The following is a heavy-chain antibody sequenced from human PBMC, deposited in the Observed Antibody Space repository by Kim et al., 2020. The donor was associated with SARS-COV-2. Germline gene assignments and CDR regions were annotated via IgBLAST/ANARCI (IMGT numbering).Heavy chain of an antibody. Sequence: SLERRVTISVDTSKNQFSLKLSSVTAADTAVYYCARRPNYYGSRLNWFDPWGQGTLVTVSS. D-gene: IGHD3-10*01. V-gene: IGHV4-39*01. J-gene: IGHJ5*02. CDR3: ARRPNYYGSRLNWFDP.